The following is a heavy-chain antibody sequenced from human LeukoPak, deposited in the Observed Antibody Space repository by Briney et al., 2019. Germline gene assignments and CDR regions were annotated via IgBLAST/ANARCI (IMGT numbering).Heavy chain of an antibody. CDR2: ISGSGGST. Sequence: PGGSLRLSCAASGFTFSSYGMNWVRQTPGKGLEWVSAISGSGGSTYYADSVKGRFTITRDNSKNTLYLQMNSLRAEDTAVYYCAKAARGYSYGYSGYWGQGTLVTVSS. CDR3: AKAARGYSYGYSGY. J-gene: IGHJ4*02. D-gene: IGHD5-18*01. CDR1: GFTFSSYG. V-gene: IGHV3-23*01.